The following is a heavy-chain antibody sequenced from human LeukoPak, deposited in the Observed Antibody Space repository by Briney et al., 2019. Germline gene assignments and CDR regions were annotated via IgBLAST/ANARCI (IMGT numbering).Heavy chain of an antibody. J-gene: IGHJ3*02. CDR1: GDSVSTNSAA. CDR2: TCYRSKWYN. V-gene: IGHV6-1*01. Sequence: SQTLSLTCAISGDSVSTNSAAWNWIRQSPSRGLEWLGRTCYRSKWYNDYAVSVKSRITTHPDTSKNQFSLHLNSETPEDTAVYYCTRERSSTFDIWGQGTMVTVSS. CDR3: TRERSSTFDI.